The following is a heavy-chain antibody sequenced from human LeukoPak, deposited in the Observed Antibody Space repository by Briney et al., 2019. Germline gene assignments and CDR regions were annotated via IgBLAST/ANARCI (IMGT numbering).Heavy chain of an antibody. J-gene: IGHJ4*02. CDR3: AKGGKLYSSGWYYFDY. CDR1: GFTFDDYA. CDR2: ISWNSGSI. V-gene: IGHV3-9*01. D-gene: IGHD6-19*01. Sequence: PGGSLRLSCAASGFTFDDYAMHWVRQAPGKGLEWVSGISWNSGSIDYADSVKGRFTISRDNAKNSLYLQMNSLRAEDTALYYCAKGGKLYSSGWYYFDYWGQGTLVTVSS.